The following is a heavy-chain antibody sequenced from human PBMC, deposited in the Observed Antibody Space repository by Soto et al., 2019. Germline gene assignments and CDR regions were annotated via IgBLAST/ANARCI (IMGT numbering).Heavy chain of an antibody. CDR3: AHSKYSRSSFDY. Sequence: QITLKESGPTLVKPTQTLTLTCTFSGFSLSTNDVGVGWIRQPPGKALEWLALIYWYDDRRYSPSLKSRLTITKDTSKNQVVLTMTNMDPVDTATYFCAHSKYSRSSFDYCGQGNLVTVSS. J-gene: IGHJ4*02. CDR1: GFSLSTNDVG. V-gene: IGHV2-5*01. CDR2: IYWYDDR. D-gene: IGHD6-6*01.